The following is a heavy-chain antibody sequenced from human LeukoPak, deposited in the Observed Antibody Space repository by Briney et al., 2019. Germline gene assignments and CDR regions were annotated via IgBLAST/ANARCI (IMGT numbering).Heavy chain of an antibody. CDR3: ARDAFHYDSSGYYENYYMDV. Sequence: TGGSLRLSCAASGFTFSSYSMNWVRQAPGKGLEWVSSISSSSSYIYYADSVKGRFTISRDNAKNSLYLQMNSLRAEDTAVYYCARDAFHYDSSGYYENYYMDVWGKGTTVTVSS. CDR2: ISSSSSYI. V-gene: IGHV3-21*01. CDR1: GFTFSSYS. J-gene: IGHJ6*03. D-gene: IGHD3-22*01.